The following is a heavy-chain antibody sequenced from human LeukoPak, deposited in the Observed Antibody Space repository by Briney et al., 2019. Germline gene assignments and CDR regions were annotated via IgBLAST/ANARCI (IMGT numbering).Heavy chain of an antibody. J-gene: IGHJ4*02. D-gene: IGHD5-18*01. Sequence: GGSLRLSCAASGFTFSSYWMSWVRQAPGKGLEWVANIKQDGSEKYYVDSVKGRFTIPRDNAKNSLYLQMNSLRADDTAVYYCASINTAMVIGGFDYWGQGTLVTVSS. CDR2: IKQDGSEK. CDR1: GFTFSSYW. CDR3: ASINTAMVIGGFDY. V-gene: IGHV3-7*01.